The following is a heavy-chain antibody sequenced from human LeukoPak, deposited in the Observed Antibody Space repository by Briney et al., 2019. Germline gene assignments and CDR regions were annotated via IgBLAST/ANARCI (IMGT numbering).Heavy chain of an antibody. Sequence: GGSLRLSCAASGFTFSSYAMSWVRQAPGKGLEWVSAISGSGGSTYYADSVKGRFTISRDNSKNTLYLQMNSLRAEDTAVYYCAKDLTTSDSYYYDSSGSGYWGQGTLVTVSS. CDR3: AKDLTTSDSYYYDSSGSGY. CDR1: GFTFSSYA. J-gene: IGHJ4*02. V-gene: IGHV3-23*01. CDR2: ISGSGGST. D-gene: IGHD3-22*01.